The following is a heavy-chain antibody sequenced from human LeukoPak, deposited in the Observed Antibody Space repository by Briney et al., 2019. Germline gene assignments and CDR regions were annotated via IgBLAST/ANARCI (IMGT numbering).Heavy chain of an antibody. V-gene: IGHV3-7*03. J-gene: IGHJ4*02. CDR2: IRQDGSQV. D-gene: IGHD2-2*01. CDR1: GFNFSDFL. CDR3: TKGGYATSWYWIY. Sequence: GGSLRLSCTVSGFNFSDFLMTWVRQVPGKGLEWVATIRQDGSQVSYVDSVRDRFTISRVNADNSLYLQTNDLRVEDTAVYHCTKGGYATSWYWIYWGQGTLVTVSS.